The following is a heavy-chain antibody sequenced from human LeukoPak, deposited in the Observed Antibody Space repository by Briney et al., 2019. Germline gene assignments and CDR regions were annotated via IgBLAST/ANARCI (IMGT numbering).Heavy chain of an antibody. Sequence: PSQTLSLTCTVSGGSISSGSYYWSWIRQPAGKGLEWIGRIYTSGSTNYNPSLKSRVTISVDTSKNQFSLKLSSVTAADTAVYYCASQTVAGTLYWGQGTLVTVSS. CDR3: ASQTVAGTLY. V-gene: IGHV4-61*02. CDR1: GGSISSGSYY. J-gene: IGHJ4*02. CDR2: IYTSGST. D-gene: IGHD6-19*01.